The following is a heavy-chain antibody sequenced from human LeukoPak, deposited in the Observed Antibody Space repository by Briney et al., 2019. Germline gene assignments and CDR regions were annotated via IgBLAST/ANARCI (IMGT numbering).Heavy chain of an antibody. CDR1: GFTFSNYG. CDR2: ITTRSTFI. D-gene: IGHD2-2*01. J-gene: IGHJ4*02. V-gene: IGHV3-21*06. CDR3: ASIDCSSSSCMD. Sequence: GGSLKLSCAASGFTFSNYGMHWVRQAPGKGLEWVSSITTRSTFIYYADSVRGRFTISRDDAKNSVYLQINSLRDEDTAVYYCASIDCSSSSCMDWGQGALVTVSS.